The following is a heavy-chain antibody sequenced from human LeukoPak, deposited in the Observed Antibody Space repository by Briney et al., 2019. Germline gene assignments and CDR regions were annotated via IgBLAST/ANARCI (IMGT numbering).Heavy chain of an antibody. CDR3: ARRGGHGGSFDY. V-gene: IGHV4-59*08. D-gene: IGHD4-23*01. Sequence: SQTLSLTCTVSGGSISGYYWSWIRQPPGKGLEWIGYIYYSGSGSTNYNPSLKSRVTISVDTSKNQFSLKLSSVTAADTAVYYCARRGGHGGSFDYWGQGTLVTVSS. CDR1: GGSISGYY. CDR2: IYYSGSGST. J-gene: IGHJ4*02.